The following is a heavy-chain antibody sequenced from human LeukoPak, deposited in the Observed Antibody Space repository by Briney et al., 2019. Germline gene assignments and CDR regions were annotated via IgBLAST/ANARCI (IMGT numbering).Heavy chain of an antibody. Sequence: ASVKVSCKASGGTFSSYAISWVRQAPGQGLEWMGRIIPIFGTANYAQKFQGRVTITTDESTSTAYMELSSLRSEDTAVYYCAREGGYYDSSGYYLRWGQGTLVTVSP. CDR2: IIPIFGTA. V-gene: IGHV1-69*05. J-gene: IGHJ4*02. D-gene: IGHD3-22*01. CDR1: GGTFSSYA. CDR3: AREGGYYDSSGYYLR.